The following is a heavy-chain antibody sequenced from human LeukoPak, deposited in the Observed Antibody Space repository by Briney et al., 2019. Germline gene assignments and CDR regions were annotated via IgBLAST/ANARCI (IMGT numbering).Heavy chain of an antibody. Sequence: SQTLSLTCTVSGGSISSYYWSWIRQSPGKGLECIGYIHYTGSTNYNPSLKSRVTISVETSKNQFSLKLKSVTAADTAVYYCARGGYYGSGNDFRFDPWGQGTLVTVSS. J-gene: IGHJ5*02. CDR2: IHYTGST. CDR1: GGSISSYY. CDR3: ARGGYYGSGNDFRFDP. V-gene: IGHV4-59*01. D-gene: IGHD3-10*01.